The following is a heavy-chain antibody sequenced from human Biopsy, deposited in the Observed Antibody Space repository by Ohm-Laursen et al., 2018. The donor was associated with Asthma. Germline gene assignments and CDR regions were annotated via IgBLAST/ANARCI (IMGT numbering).Heavy chain of an antibody. CDR2: LIPVLGTP. CDR1: GDSFSNYA. V-gene: IGHV1-69*01. J-gene: IGHJ6*04. CDR3: ARGYSGSNRIVYYYSGLEV. D-gene: IGHD5-12*01. Sequence: SSVKVSCKASGDSFSNYAISWVRQAPGQGLEWMGGLIPVLGTPDHAQMFEGRVTITADESTSTAYMELSSLSSEDTAMYYCARGYSGSNRIVYYYSGLEVWGKGTTVTASS.